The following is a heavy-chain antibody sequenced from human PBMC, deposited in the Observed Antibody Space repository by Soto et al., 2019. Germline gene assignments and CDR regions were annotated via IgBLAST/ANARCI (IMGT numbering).Heavy chain of an antibody. D-gene: IGHD2-2*01. CDR1: GGSISSSNW. Sequence: PSETLSLSCAVSGGSISSSNWWSWVRQPPGKGLEWIGEIYHSGSTNYNPSLKSRVTISVDKSKNQFSLRLSSVTAADTAVYYCARRKGFIVLVPAAPSNYYYYGMDVWGQGTTVTVSS. J-gene: IGHJ6*02. CDR3: ARRKGFIVLVPAAPSNYYYYGMDV. CDR2: IYHSGST. V-gene: IGHV4-4*02.